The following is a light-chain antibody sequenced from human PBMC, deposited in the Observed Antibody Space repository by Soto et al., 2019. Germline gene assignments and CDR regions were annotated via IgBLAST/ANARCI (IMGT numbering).Light chain of an antibody. CDR3: QQRSNWPPAIT. Sequence: EIVLTQSPATLSLSPGERATLSCRASQTFSSHLAWYQQKPGQAPRLLIHDASKRATGIPARFSGRGSGTDFTLTISSLEPEDFADYYCQQRSNWPPAITFGQGTRLEIK. J-gene: IGKJ5*01. V-gene: IGKV3-11*01. CDR2: DAS. CDR1: QTFSSH.